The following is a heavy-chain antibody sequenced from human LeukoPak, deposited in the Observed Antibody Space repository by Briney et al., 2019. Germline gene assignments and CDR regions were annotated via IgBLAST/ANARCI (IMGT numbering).Heavy chain of an antibody. Sequence: ASVKVSCKASGYTFTGYYMHWVRQAPGQGLEWMGWINPNSGGTNYAQKFQGRVTMTRDTSISTAYMELSRLRSDDTAVYYCARGSSSSPTVLAFDIWGQGTMVTVSS. CDR1: GYTFTGYY. D-gene: IGHD6-6*01. CDR3: ARGSSSSPTVLAFDI. V-gene: IGHV1-2*02. J-gene: IGHJ3*02. CDR2: INPNSGGT.